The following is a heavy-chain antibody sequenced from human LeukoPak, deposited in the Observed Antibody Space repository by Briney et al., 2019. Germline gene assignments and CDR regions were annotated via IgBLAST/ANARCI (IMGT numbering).Heavy chain of an antibody. CDR2: IYHSGST. J-gene: IGHJ4*02. D-gene: IGHD6-13*01. CDR1: GDCISSYY. Sequence: SETLSLTCTVSGDCISSYYWSWIRQPPGKGLEWIGYIYHSGSTNYNPSLTSRVTISADTSKDQFSLKLASVTAADTAVYYCATGYSSTWYYFDYWGQGTLVTVSS. V-gene: IGHV4-59*01. CDR3: ATGYSSTWYYFDY.